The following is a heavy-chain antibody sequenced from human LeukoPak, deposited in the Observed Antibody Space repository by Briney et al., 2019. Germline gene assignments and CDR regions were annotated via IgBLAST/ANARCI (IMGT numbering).Heavy chain of an antibody. CDR3: ARWAPRRYYDSSGATDY. D-gene: IGHD3-22*01. V-gene: IGHV4-34*01. J-gene: IGHJ4*02. CDR2: INHSGST. CDR1: GGSFSGYY. Sequence: SETLSLTCAVYGGSFSGYYWSWIRQPPGKGLERIGEINHSGSTNYNPSLKSRVTISVDTSKNQFSLKLSSVTAADTAVYYCARWAPRRYYDSSGATDYWGQGTLVTVSS.